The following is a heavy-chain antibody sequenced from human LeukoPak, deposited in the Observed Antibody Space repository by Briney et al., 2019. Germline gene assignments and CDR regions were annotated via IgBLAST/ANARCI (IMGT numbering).Heavy chain of an antibody. CDR1: GYTFTSYY. CDR2: VSAYNGKT. J-gene: IGHJ4*02. CDR3: ARDILTGYYPTY. V-gene: IGHV1-18*04. Sequence: ASVKVSCKASGYTFTSYYVHWVRQAPGQGLEWMGWVSAYNGKTNYAQSLQDRVTMTTDTSTSTVYMELRSLRSEDTAVYYCARDILTGYYPTYWGQGTLVTVSS. D-gene: IGHD3-9*01.